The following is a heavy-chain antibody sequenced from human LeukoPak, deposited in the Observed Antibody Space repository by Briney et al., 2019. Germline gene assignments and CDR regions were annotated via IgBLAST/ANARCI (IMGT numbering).Heavy chain of an antibody. CDR1: GYSISSGYY. D-gene: IGHD3-22*01. CDR3: ARVRGYYYDSSGYYYEWGFGI. J-gene: IGHJ3*02. V-gene: IGHV4-38-2*02. CDR2: IYHSGST. Sequence: SETLSLTCTVSGYSISSGYYWGWIRQRPGKGLEWIGSIYHSGSTYYSPSLKSAVTISVDTSTSQLSLKLVSATAANTAVYYCARVRGYYYDSSGYYYEWGFGIWGQGTMVTVSS.